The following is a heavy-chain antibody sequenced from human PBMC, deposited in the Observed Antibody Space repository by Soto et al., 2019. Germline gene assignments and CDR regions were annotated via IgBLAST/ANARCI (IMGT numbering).Heavy chain of an antibody. CDR1: GGTFSSYA. CDR3: AREDGDGYNSY. Sequence: SVKVSCKASGGTFSSYAISWVRQAPGQGLEWMGGIIPIFGTANYAQKFQGSVTITADESTSTAHMELSSLRSEDTAVYYCAREDGDGYNSYWGQGTLVTVSS. D-gene: IGHD5-12*01. V-gene: IGHV1-69*13. J-gene: IGHJ4*02. CDR2: IIPIFGTA.